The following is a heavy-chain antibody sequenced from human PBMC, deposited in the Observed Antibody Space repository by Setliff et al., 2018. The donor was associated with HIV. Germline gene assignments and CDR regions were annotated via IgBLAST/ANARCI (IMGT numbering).Heavy chain of an antibody. CDR2: ISSSGINT. J-gene: IGHJ4*02. V-gene: IGHV3-23*01. D-gene: IGHD6-19*01. CDR1: GFTFSNYA. Sequence: LRLSCAASGFTFSNYAMTWVRQAAGKGLEWVSAISSSGINTYYIDSVKGRFIISRDNSRNTLYLQLTSLRVEDTAVYFCAKEVSGGGWPRWGDQWGQGTRVTVSS. CDR3: AKEVSGGGWPRWGDQ.